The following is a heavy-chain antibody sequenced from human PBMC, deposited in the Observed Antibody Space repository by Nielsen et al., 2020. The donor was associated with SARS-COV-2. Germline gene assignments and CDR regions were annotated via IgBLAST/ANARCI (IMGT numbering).Heavy chain of an antibody. CDR2: IKSKTDGGTT. D-gene: IGHD4-17*01. CDR3: TTDGGPYGDYEYYYGMDV. V-gene: IGHV3-15*01. J-gene: IGHJ6*02. Sequence: GGSLRLSCAASGFTFSNAWMSWVRQAPGKGLEWVGRIKSKTDGGTTDYAAPVKGRFTISRDDSKNTLYLQMNSLKTEDTAVYYCTTDGGPYGDYEYYYGMDVWGQGTTVTVSS. CDR1: GFTFSNAW.